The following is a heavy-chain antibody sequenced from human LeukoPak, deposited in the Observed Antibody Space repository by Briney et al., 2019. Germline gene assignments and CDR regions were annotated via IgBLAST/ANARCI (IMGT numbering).Heavy chain of an antibody. Sequence: GGSLRLSCAASGFTFSSYSMNWVRQAPGKGLEWVSSISSSSSYIYHADSVKGRFTISRDNAKNSLYLQMNSLRAEDTAVYYCARGYCSGGSCYFGPYDYWGQGTLVTVSS. CDR3: ARGYCSGGSCYFGPYDY. CDR1: GFTFSSYS. D-gene: IGHD2-15*01. V-gene: IGHV3-21*01. J-gene: IGHJ4*02. CDR2: ISSSSSYI.